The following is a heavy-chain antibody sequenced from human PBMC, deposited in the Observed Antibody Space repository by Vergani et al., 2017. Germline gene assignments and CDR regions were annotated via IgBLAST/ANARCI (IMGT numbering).Heavy chain of an antibody. CDR3: AREGDGYPNRQLDY. V-gene: IGHV6-1*01. CDR1: GDSVSSNSAA. J-gene: IGHJ4*02. CDR2: TYYRSKWYN. D-gene: IGHD5-24*01. Sequence: QVQLQQSGPGLVKPSQTLSLTCAISGDSVSSNSAAWNWIRQSPSRGLEWLGRTYYRSKWYNDYAVSVKSRITINPDTSKNQFSLKLSSVTAADTAVYYCAREGDGYPNRQLDYWGQGTLVTVSS.